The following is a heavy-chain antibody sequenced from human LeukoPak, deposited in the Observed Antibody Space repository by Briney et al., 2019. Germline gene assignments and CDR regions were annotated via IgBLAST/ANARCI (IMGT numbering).Heavy chain of an antibody. CDR3: TISGSHIDY. D-gene: IGHD1-26*01. J-gene: IGHJ4*02. CDR2: IKSETDGGTT. Sequence: GGSLRLSCAASGFTFTYAWMSWVRQAPGKGLEWVGRIKSETDGGTTAYGSPVKGRFTIPRDDSKKTLFLQINTLKTEDTAIYYCTISGSHIDYWGQGTLVTVSS. CDR1: GFTFTYAW. V-gene: IGHV3-15*01.